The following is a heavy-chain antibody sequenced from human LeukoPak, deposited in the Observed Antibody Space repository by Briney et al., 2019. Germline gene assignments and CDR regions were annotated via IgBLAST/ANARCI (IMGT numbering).Heavy chain of an antibody. CDR3: AREGRNSWYEGEVY. CDR2: IHGSGST. V-gene: IGHV4-4*07. Sequence: SETYSVKSNQTGSAMSSESGSFMRQPAGEGLEWIGRIHGSGSTNYNPSLRSRVTMSVDTSKNQFSLKLSSVTAADTAVYYCAREGRNSWYEGEVYWCQGSLVIVSS. D-gene: IGHD6-13*01. J-gene: IGHJ4*02. CDR1: GSAMSSES.